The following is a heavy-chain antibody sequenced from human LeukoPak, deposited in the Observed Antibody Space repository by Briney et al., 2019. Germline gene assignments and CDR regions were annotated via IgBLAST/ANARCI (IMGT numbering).Heavy chain of an antibody. D-gene: IGHD2/OR15-2a*01. V-gene: IGHV1-46*01. CDR1: GYTVTSYY. Sequence: ASVKVSCKASGYTVTSYYMHWVRQAPGQGLEWMGILNPSGGSLSYAQKFQGRATLTRATSTSTVYMELSSLRSEDTAVYYCARDSRTFSVYWGQGTLVTVSS. CDR2: LNPSGGSL. CDR3: ARDSRTFSVY. J-gene: IGHJ4*02.